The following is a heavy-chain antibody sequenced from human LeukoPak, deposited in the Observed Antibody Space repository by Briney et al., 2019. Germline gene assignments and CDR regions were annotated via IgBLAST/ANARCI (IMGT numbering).Heavy chain of an antibody. V-gene: IGHV3-53*01. J-gene: IGHJ4*02. CDR2: IYSGGST. Sequence: GGSLRLSCAASGFTVSSNYMSWVHQAPGKGLEWVSVIYSGGSTYYADSVKGRFTISRDNSKNTLYLQMNSLRAEDTAVYYCARWVSSSSGFDYWGQGTLVTVSS. CDR1: GFTVSSNY. CDR3: ARWVSSSSGFDY. D-gene: IGHD6-6*01.